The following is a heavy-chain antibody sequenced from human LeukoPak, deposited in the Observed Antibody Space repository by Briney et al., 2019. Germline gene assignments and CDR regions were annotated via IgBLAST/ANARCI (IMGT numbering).Heavy chain of an antibody. CDR2: ISYDGSNK. CDR1: GFTFSSYG. V-gene: IGHV3-30*18. Sequence: PGGSLRLSCAASGFTFSSYGMHWVRQAPGRGLEWVAVISYDGSNKYYADSVKGRFTISRDNSKNTLYLQMNSLRAEDTAVYYCAKDRGSSWQYYYGMDVWGQGTTVTVSS. CDR3: AKDRGSSWQYYYGMDV. D-gene: IGHD6-13*01. J-gene: IGHJ6*02.